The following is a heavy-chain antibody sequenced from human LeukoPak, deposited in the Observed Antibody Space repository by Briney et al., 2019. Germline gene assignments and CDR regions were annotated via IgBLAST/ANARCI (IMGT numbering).Heavy chain of an antibody. D-gene: IGHD2-15*01. V-gene: IGHV3-30*02. J-gene: IGHJ6*03. CDR1: GFTFSSYG. CDR2: IRYDGSNK. Sequence: GGSLRLSCAASGFTFSSYGMHWVRQAPGKGLEWVAFIRYDGSNKYYADSVKGRFTIPRDNSKNTLYLQMNSLRAEDTAVYYCAKTATPGYYYYYMDVWGKGTTVTVSS. CDR3: AKTATPGYYYYYMDV.